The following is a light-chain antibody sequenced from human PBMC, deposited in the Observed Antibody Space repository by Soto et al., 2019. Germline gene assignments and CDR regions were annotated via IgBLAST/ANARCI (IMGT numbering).Light chain of an antibody. J-gene: IGKJ4*01. V-gene: IGKV3-20*01. CDR1: QSVSSSY. Sequence: EIGLTQSPGTLSLSPGERATLSCRASQSVSSSYLAWYQQKPGQAPRLLIYGASSRATGIPDRFSGSGSGTDFTLTISRLEPEDFAVYYCQQYGSSPRLTFGGGTKVDIK. CDR2: GAS. CDR3: QQYGSSPRLT.